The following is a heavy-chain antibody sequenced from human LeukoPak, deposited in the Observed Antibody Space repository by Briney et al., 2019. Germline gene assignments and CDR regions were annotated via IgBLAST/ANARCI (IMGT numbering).Heavy chain of an antibody. D-gene: IGHD3-9*01. V-gene: IGHV3-30*02. CDR1: GFIFSDYG. J-gene: IGHJ6*03. CDR2: IRFDGSNH. Sequence: GGSLRLSCAASGFIFSDYGMHWVRQAPGKGLEWVASIRFDGSNHNYIDSVKGRFTISRDNFKNTLYLQMNSLRAEDTAVYYCARGSYDILTGYYSSYYYYMDVWGKGTTVTISS. CDR3: ARGSYDILTGYYSSYYYYMDV.